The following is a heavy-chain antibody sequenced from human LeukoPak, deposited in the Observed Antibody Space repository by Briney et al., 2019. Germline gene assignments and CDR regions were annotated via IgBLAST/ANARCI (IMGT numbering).Heavy chain of an antibody. CDR1: GGSITSYY. J-gene: IGHJ6*03. CDR2: IYTSGAT. V-gene: IGHV4-4*07. CDR3: ARGRGPDYDYYYMDV. Sequence: SETLSLTCIVSGGSITSYYWSWIRQPPGKGLEWIGRIYTSGATKYNPSLKSRVTISVDTSKNQFSLRLSSVTAADTAVYYCARGRGPDYDYYYMDVWGKGTTVTVSS.